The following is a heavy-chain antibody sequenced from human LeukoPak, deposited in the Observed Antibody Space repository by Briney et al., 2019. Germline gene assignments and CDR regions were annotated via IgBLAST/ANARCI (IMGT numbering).Heavy chain of an antibody. Sequence: GGSLRLSCAASGFTFSSYAMSWVRQAPGKGLEWVSAISGSGGSTYYADSVKGRFTISRDNSKNTLYLQMNSPRAEDTAVYYCAKDAWYYYDSSGLFDYWGQGTLVTVSS. J-gene: IGHJ4*02. V-gene: IGHV3-23*01. CDR2: ISGSGGST. CDR3: AKDAWYYYDSSGLFDY. D-gene: IGHD3-22*01. CDR1: GFTFSSYA.